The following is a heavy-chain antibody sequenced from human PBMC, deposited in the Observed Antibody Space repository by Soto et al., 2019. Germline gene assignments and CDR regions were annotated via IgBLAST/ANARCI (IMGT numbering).Heavy chain of an antibody. CDR1: GGSISSSTYY. J-gene: IGHJ5*02. Sequence: QLQLQESGPGLVKPSETLSLTCTVSGGSISSSTYYWGWIRQPPGKGLEWIGSIYFRGSTYYNPSLKSRVTVSVDTSKKQFSLKLTSVPAADTAVYYCAREILTGYYPAGWFDPWGQGTLVTVSS. CDR2: IYFRGST. V-gene: IGHV4-39*02. CDR3: AREILTGYYPAGWFDP. D-gene: IGHD3-9*01.